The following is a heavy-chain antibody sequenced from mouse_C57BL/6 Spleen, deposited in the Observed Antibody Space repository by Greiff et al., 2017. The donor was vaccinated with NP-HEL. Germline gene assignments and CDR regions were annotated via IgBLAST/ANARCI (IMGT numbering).Heavy chain of an antibody. D-gene: IGHD1-1*01. J-gene: IGHJ2*01. CDR1: GYTFTSYW. CDR2: IYPGSGST. CDR3: ARSTVVALYYFDY. V-gene: IGHV1-55*01. Sequence: VQLQQPGAELVKPGASVKMSCKASGYTFTSYWITWVKQRPGQGLEWIGDIYPGSGSTNYNEKFKSKATLTVDTSSSTAYMQLSSLTSEDSAVYYCARSTVVALYYFDYWGQGTTLTVSS.